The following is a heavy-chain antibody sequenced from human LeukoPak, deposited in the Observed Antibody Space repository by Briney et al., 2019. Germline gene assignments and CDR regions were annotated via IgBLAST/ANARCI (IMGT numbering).Heavy chain of an antibody. CDR3: ARNKGIAVTLPTAPNYYYYYGMDV. CDR1: GGSFSGYY. CDR2: INHSGST. V-gene: IGHV4-34*01. D-gene: IGHD6-19*01. J-gene: IGHJ6*02. Sequence: SETLSLTCAVYGGSFSGYYWSWIRQPPGKGLEWIGEINHSGSTNYNPSLKSRVTISVDTSKNQFSLKLSSVTAADTAVYYCARNKGIAVTLPTAPNYYYYYGMDVWGQGTTVTVSS.